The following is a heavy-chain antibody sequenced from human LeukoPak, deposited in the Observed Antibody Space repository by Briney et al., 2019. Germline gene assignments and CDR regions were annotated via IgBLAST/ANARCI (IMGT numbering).Heavy chain of an antibody. CDR3: ARDLSSTSSYAMDV. J-gene: IGHJ6*02. CDR2: IKQDGGAM. Sequence: PGGSLRLSCAVSGFTFSSYWMNWVRQAPGKGLEWVANIKQDGGAMYYVDSVKGRFTVSRDNAKNSPYLQMNSLRAEDTAVYYCARDLSSTSSYAMDVWGQGTTVTVFS. V-gene: IGHV3-7*05. D-gene: IGHD2-2*01. CDR1: GFTFSSYW.